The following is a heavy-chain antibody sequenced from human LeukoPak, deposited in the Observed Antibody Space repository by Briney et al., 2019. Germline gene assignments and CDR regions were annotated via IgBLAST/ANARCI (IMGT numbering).Heavy chain of an antibody. CDR2: ISSTGGTA. V-gene: IGHV3-23*01. Sequence: GGSLRLSCAASAFTFSSYSMNWVRQAPGKGLEWVSAISSTGGTAYYADSVKGRFTISRDNSKNTLYLQMNSLRAEDTAIYYCAKNGDRGAYCSGGSCYPYYYYNMDVWGKGTTVTISS. CDR3: AKNGDRGAYCSGGSCYPYYYYNMDV. J-gene: IGHJ6*03. CDR1: AFTFSSYS. D-gene: IGHD2-15*01.